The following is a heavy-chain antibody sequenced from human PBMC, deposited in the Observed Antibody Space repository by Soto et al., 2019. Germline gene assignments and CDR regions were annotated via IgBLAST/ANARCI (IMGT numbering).Heavy chain of an antibody. D-gene: IGHD7-27*01. CDR3: ARNGGTFDP. V-gene: IGHV3-11*01. CDR2: ITTSGTNI. Sequence: GSLRLSCAASGFTFSDYDMSWIRQAPGKGLEWVSYITTSGTNIYYADSVRGRFTVSRDNAKNSLYLLMNSLRAEDTAVYYCARNGGTFDPWG. CDR1: GFTFSDYD. J-gene: IGHJ5*02.